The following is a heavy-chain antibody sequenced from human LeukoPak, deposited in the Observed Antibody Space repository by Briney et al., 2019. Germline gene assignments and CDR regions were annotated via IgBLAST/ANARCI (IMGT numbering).Heavy chain of an antibody. V-gene: IGHV1-69*04. CDR3: ARDHKGGVFDP. Sequence: SVKVSCKASGGTFSSYAISWVRQAPGQGLEWMGRIIPIFGIANYAQKFQGRVTITADKSTSTAYMELSSLRSEDTAVYYCARDHKGGVFDPWGQGTLVTVSS. D-gene: IGHD3-16*01. CDR2: IIPIFGIA. J-gene: IGHJ5*02. CDR1: GGTFSSYA.